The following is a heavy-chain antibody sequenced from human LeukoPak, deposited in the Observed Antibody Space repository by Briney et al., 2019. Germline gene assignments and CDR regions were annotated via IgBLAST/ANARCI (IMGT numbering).Heavy chain of an antibody. CDR1: GYTFTSYA. D-gene: IGHD2-15*01. V-gene: IGHV7-4-1*02. J-gene: IGHJ6*02. CDR3: ARDHCSGGSCYEDYYYYYGMDV. Sequence: ASVKVSCKASGYTFTSYAMNWVRQAPGQGLEWMGWVNTNTGNPTYAQGFTGRFVFSLDTSVSTAYLQISSLKAEDTAVYYCARDHCSGGSCYEDYYYYYGMDVWGQGTTVTVSS. CDR2: VNTNTGNP.